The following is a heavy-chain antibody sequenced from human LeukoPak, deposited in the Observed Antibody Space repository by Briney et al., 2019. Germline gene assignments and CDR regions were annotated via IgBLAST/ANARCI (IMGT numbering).Heavy chain of an antibody. J-gene: IGHJ6*03. CDR2: IRYDGSKT. CDR3: AKDQDYYDSGSSTYMDV. D-gene: IGHD3-10*01. CDR1: GFTFPYYG. V-gene: IGHV3-30*02. Sequence: PGGSLRLSCAASGFTFPYYGMFWVRQAPGKGLEWVTFIRYDGSKTYYADSVKGRFTISRDNSKNTLYLQMNSLRPEDTAIYYCAKDQDYYDSGSSTYMDVWGKGTTVIISS.